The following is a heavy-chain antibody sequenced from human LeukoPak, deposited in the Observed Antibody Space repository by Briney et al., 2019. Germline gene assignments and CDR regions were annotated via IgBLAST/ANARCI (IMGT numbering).Heavy chain of an antibody. D-gene: IGHD4-23*01. Sequence: SQTLSLTCTVSGGSISSGGYYWSWIRQHPGKGLEWIGYIYYSGSTYYNPSLKSRVTISVDTSKNQFSLKLSSVTAADTAVYYCARGKGPGYGGNDYYYYGMDVWGQGTTVTVSS. V-gene: IGHV4-31*03. J-gene: IGHJ6*02. CDR3: ARGKGPGYGGNDYYYYGMDV. CDR2: IYYSGST. CDR1: GGSISSGGYY.